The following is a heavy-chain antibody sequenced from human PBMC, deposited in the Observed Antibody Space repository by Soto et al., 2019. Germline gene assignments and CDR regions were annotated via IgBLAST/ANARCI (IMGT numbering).Heavy chain of an antibody. V-gene: IGHV3-74*01. CDR1: GFPFSNYW. CDR3: GRSAYGYSAWFDP. J-gene: IGHJ5*02. CDR2: IKSDGSST. Sequence: GGSLRLSCAASGFPFSNYWMQWVRQAPGKGLVWVSRIKSDGSSTSYADSVKGRFTISRDNGKNTLYLQMNSLRAEDTAVYYCGRSAYGYSAWFDPWGQGTLVTVSS. D-gene: IGHD5-18*01.